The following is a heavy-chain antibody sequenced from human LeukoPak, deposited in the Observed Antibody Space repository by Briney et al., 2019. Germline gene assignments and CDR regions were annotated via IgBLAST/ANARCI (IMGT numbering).Heavy chain of an antibody. J-gene: IGHJ4*02. CDR3: AREKATVVTPGLHYFDY. D-gene: IGHD4-23*01. CDR2: IIPIFGTA. Sequence: SVKVSCKTSGYTFTNFGIGWVRQAPGQGLEWMGGIIPIFGTANYAQKFQGRVTITADESTSTAYMELSSLRSEDTAVYYCAREKATVVTPGLHYFDYWGQGTLVTVSS. CDR1: GYTFTNFG. V-gene: IGHV1-69*13.